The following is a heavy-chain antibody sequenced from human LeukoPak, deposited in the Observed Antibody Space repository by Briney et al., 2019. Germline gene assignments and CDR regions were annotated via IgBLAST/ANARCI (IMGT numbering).Heavy chain of an antibody. CDR2: MNPNSGNT. CDR3: ARAPSLWFGELLGY. CDR1: GYTFTSYD. Sequence: ASVKVSCKASGYTFTSYDINWVRQATGQGLEWMGWMNPNSGNTGYAQKFQGRVTMTRNTSISTAYMELSGLRSEDTAVYYCARAPSLWFGELLGYWGQGTLVTVSS. D-gene: IGHD3-10*01. V-gene: IGHV1-8*01. J-gene: IGHJ4*02.